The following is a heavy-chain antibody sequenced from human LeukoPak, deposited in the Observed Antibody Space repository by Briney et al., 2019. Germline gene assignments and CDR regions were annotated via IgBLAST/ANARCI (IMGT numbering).Heavy chain of an antibody. J-gene: IGHJ4*02. CDR3: ARDPHSIFEYYFDY. CDR2: ISYDGSNK. V-gene: IGHV3-30-3*01. D-gene: IGHD3-9*01. CDR1: GFTLSSYA. Sequence: RGSLRLSSAPSGFTLSSYAIHWDRQAPGKGLEWVAVISYDGSNKYYADSVKGRFTISRDNSKNTLYLQMNSLRREDTALYFCARDPHSIFEYYFDYWGPGTLVTVSS.